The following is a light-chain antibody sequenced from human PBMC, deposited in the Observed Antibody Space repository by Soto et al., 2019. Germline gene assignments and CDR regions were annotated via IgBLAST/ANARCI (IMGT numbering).Light chain of an antibody. Sequence: DIQMTQSPSSLSASVGDRVTITCRASQSISSYLNWYQQKPGTAPKVLIYAASNLQSGVPSRFSGSGSGTDFTLTISSLQPEDFATYYRQQFNNYLITFGQGTRLEIK. CDR1: QSISSY. J-gene: IGKJ5*01. CDR2: AAS. CDR3: QQFNNYLIT. V-gene: IGKV1-39*01.